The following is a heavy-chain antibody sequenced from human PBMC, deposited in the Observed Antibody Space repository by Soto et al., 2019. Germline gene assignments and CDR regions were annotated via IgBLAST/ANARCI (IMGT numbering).Heavy chain of an antibody. D-gene: IGHD3-10*01. CDR2: IIPIFGTA. J-gene: IGHJ5*02. CDR1: GGTFSSYA. CDR3: ASQSMVREVPNWFDP. Sequence: SVKVSCKASGGTFSSYAISWVRQAPGQGLEWMGGIIPIFGTANYAQKFQGRVTITADESTSTAYMELSSLRSEDTAVYYCASQSMVREVPNWFDPWGQGTLVTVSS. V-gene: IGHV1-69*13.